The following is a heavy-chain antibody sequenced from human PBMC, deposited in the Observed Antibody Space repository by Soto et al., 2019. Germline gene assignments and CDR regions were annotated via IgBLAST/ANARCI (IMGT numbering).Heavy chain of an antibody. V-gene: IGHV4-30-4*01. J-gene: IGHJ6*02. CDR1: GDSMRRSDYY. Sequence: QVQLQESGPGLVKPSQTLSLTCTVSGDSMRRSDYYWSWIRQAPGKGLEWIGYISHTGNSNYNPSLESRVSISIDTSNNQFSLRLTSMTAADTAVYFCASVGEVVYVPPQSNYYRYGMDVWGQGTTVVVSS. D-gene: IGHD2-8*02. CDR2: ISHTGNS. CDR3: ASVGEVVYVPPQSNYYRYGMDV.